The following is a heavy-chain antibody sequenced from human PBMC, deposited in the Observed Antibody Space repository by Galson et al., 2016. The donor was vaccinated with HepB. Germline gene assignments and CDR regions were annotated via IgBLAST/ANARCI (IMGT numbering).Heavy chain of an antibody. CDR2: ISGSGSTI. CDR1: GFTFSSYR. D-gene: IGHD1-1*01. J-gene: IGHJ6*02. V-gene: IGHV3-48*02. Sequence: SLRLSCAASGFTFSSYRMNWVRQAPGKGLEWVSDISGSGSTIFYADSVKGRFTISRDNANNPLYLQMNSLRDEDAAVYYCARISGERYYFHGMDVWGQGTTVTVSS. CDR3: ARISGERYYFHGMDV.